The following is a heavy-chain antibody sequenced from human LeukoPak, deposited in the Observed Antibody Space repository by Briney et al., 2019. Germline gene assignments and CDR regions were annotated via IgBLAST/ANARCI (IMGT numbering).Heavy chain of an antibody. D-gene: IGHD6-19*01. V-gene: IGHV1-8*01. Sequence: SSVKVSCMASGYTFTSYDINWVRQATGQGLEWMGWMNPNSRNTGYAQKFQGIVTMTRNTSISTAYMELNLLRSEDPGVYYCARGQSSGDYWLQGTLVTVSS. CDR1: GYTFTSYD. CDR2: MNPNSRNT. CDR3: ARGQSSGDY. J-gene: IGHJ4*02.